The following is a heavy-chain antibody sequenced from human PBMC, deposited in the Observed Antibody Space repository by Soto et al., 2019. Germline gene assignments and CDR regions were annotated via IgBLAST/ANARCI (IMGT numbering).Heavy chain of an antibody. CDR2: IYPSGTI. Sequence: SETLSLTDAVSGVSITTNGYSWSWIRQPPGKGLEWIGYIYPSGTIFYNPSLNSRVTISADTSNNQFSLKLTSVTAADTAVYFCATYTAFAKYYFDYWGRGTLVTVSS. CDR3: ATYTAFAKYYFDY. D-gene: IGHD3-16*01. CDR1: GVSITTNGYS. J-gene: IGHJ4*02. V-gene: IGHV4-30-2*01.